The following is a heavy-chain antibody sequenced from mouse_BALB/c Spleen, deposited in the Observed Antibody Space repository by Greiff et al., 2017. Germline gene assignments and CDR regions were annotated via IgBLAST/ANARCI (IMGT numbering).Heavy chain of an antibody. CDR2: ISYSGST. CDR3: ARIYYGKYDWYFEV. D-gene: IGHD2-1*01. V-gene: IGHV3-8*02. J-gene: IGHJ1*01. CDR1: GDSITSGY. Sequence: VQLKESGPSLVKPSQTLSLTCSVTGDSITSGYWNWIRKFPGNKLEYMGYISYSGSTYYNPSLKSRISITRDTSKNQYYLQLNSVTTEDKATYYCARIYYGKYDWYFEVGGAGTPVTVSA.